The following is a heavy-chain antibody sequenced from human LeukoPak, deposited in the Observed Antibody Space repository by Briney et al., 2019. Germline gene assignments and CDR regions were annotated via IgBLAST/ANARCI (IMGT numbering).Heavy chain of an antibody. CDR2: IYYSGST. Sequence: PSQTLSLTCIVSSDSISSGDHYWSWIRQPPGKGLEWIGYIYYSGSTYYNPSLKSRVTISVDTSKNQFSLKLSSVTAADTAVYYCARDRDGDSSGCFGYWGQGTLVTVSS. CDR3: ARDRDGDSSGCFGY. V-gene: IGHV4-30-4*01. J-gene: IGHJ4*02. D-gene: IGHD3-22*01. CDR1: SDSISSGDHY.